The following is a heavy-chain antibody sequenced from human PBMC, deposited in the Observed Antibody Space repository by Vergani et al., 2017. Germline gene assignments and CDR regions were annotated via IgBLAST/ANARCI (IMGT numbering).Heavy chain of an antibody. CDR2: IWYDGSNK. CDR1: GFTFSSYG. J-gene: IGHJ6*02. D-gene: IGHD6-13*01. CDR3: ARDSGRSSWSGERKDYGERKYYYYHGMDV. Sequence: QVQLVESGGGVVQPGRSLRLSCAASGFTFSSYGMHWVRQAPGKGLEWVAVIWYDGSNKYYADSVKGRFTISRDNSKNTLYLRMNSLRVEDTAVYYCARDSGRSSWSGERKDYGERKYYYYHGMDVWGQGTTVSVSS. V-gene: IGHV3-33*01.